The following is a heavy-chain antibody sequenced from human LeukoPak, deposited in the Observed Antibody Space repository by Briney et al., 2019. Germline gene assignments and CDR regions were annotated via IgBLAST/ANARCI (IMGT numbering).Heavy chain of an antibody. CDR1: GFTFNSRG. D-gene: IGHD1-26*01. CDR2: ISGSGDRT. CDR3: AKERREQSRDNYFDY. Sequence: TGGSLRLSCAASGFTFNSRGMTWVRQAPGKGLEWVSSISGSGDRTYYADSVKGRFTISRDNSKNTLYLQMNSLRAEDTAVYYCAKERREQSRDNYFDYWGQGTLVTVSS. J-gene: IGHJ4*02. V-gene: IGHV3-23*01.